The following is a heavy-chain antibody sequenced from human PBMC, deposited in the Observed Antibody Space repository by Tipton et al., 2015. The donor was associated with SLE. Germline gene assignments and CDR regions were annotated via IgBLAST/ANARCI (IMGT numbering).Heavy chain of an antibody. Sequence: TLSLTCIVSGDSISSSSYYWGWIRQPPGKGLEWVGTVYYTGNTFYNPSLKSRVTISVDTSKNQFSLRLSSVTAADSAVYYCARAAYYFDSSGTRYYGMDVWGQGTTVTVSS. D-gene: IGHD3-22*01. CDR1: GDSISSSSYY. J-gene: IGHJ6*02. CDR2: VYYTGNT. V-gene: IGHV4-39*07. CDR3: ARAAYYFDSSGTRYYGMDV.